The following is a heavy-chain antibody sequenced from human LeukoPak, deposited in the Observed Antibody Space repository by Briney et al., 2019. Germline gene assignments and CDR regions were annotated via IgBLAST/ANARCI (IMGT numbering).Heavy chain of an antibody. CDR3: ARPGVTAFDI. V-gene: IGHV3-48*01. J-gene: IGHJ3*02. CDR2: ISSSGSIT. Sequence: GGSLRLSCVASGFTLSSHNINWVHQAPGKGLEWVTHISSSGSITYYGDSVKGRITISRDNAKNSVSLYMNSLRAEDSAVYYCARPGVTAFDIWGQGTMVTVSS. D-gene: IGHD3-16*02. CDR1: GFTLSSHN.